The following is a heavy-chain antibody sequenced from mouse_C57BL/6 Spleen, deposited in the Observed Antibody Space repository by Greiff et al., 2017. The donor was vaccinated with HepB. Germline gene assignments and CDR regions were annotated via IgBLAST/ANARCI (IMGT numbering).Heavy chain of an antibody. Sequence: QVQLKESGAELVKPGASVKISCKASGYAFSSYWMNWVKQRPGKGLEWIGQIYPGDGDTNYNGKFKGKATLTADKSSSTAYMQLSSLTSEDSAVYFCARSLDGYWYFDVWGTGTTVTVSS. J-gene: IGHJ1*03. CDR2: IYPGDGDT. CDR1: GYAFSSYW. D-gene: IGHD2-3*01. CDR3: ARSLDGYWYFDV. V-gene: IGHV1-80*01.